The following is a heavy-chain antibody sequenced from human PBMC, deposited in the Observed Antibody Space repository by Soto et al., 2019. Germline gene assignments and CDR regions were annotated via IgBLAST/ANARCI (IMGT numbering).Heavy chain of an antibody. J-gene: IGHJ6*02. Sequence: ASVKVSCKASGYTFTSYAMHWVRQAPGQRLEWMGRINAGNGNTKYSQKFQGRVTITRDTSASRAYMELSSLRSEDTAVYYCARDQYCISTSCRPGYYYGMDVWGQGTTVTVSS. CDR2: INAGNGNT. CDR1: GYTFTSYA. V-gene: IGHV1-3*01. D-gene: IGHD2-2*01. CDR3: ARDQYCISTSCRPGYYYGMDV.